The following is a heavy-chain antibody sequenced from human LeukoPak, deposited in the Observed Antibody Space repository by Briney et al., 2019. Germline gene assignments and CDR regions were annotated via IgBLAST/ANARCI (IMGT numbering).Heavy chain of an antibody. D-gene: IGHD5-18*01. V-gene: IGHV3-7*03. Sequence: GGSLRLSCAASGFTFSSYWMSWVRQAPGKGLEWVANIKQDGSEKYYVDSVKGQFTISRDNSKNTLYLQMNSLRAEDTAVYYCAKDGLYSYGLTPIDYWGQGTLVTVSS. CDR2: IKQDGSEK. CDR1: GFTFSSYW. CDR3: AKDGLYSYGLTPIDY. J-gene: IGHJ4*02.